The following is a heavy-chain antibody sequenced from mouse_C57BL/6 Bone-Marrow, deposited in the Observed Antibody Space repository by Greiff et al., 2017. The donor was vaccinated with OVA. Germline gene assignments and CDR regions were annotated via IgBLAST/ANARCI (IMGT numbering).Heavy chain of an antibody. CDR3: ARRGVGYYYAMDY. Sequence: EVKLVESGGGLVQPGGSLKLSCAASGFTFSDYGMAWVRQAPRKGPEWVAFISNLAYSIYYADTVTGRFTISRENAKNTLYLEMSSLRSEDTAMYYCARRGVGYYYAMDYWGQGTSVTVSS. CDR2: ISNLAYSI. V-gene: IGHV5-15*01. J-gene: IGHJ4*01. CDR1: GFTFSDYG.